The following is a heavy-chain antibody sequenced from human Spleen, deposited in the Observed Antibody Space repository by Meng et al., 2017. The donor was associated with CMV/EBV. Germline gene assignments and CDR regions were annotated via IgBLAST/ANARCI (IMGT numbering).Heavy chain of an antibody. J-gene: IGHJ4*02. V-gene: IGHV3-20*04. D-gene: IGHD1-14*01. Sequence: ETLSLTCAASGFTFDDYDMTWVRQPPGKGPEWVSGINWNGGGTRYADSVKGRFTISRDNAKNSLYLQMNSLRVEDTALYYCARDRPGTPYYFDYWGQGTLVTVSS. CDR2: INWNGGGT. CDR3: ARDRPGTPYYFDY. CDR1: GFTFDDYD.